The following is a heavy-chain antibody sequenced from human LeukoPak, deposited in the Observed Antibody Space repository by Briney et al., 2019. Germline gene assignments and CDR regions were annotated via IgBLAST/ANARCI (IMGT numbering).Heavy chain of an antibody. V-gene: IGHV3-11*04. Sequence: AGGSLRLSCAASGFTFSDYYMSWIRQAPGKGLEWVSYISSSGSTIYYADSVKGRFTISRDNAKNSLYLQMNSLRAEDTAVYYCSAGHYYYYMDVWGKGTTVTVSS. D-gene: IGHD6-13*01. CDR3: SAGHYYYYMDV. J-gene: IGHJ6*03. CDR2: ISSSGSTI. CDR1: GFTFSDYY.